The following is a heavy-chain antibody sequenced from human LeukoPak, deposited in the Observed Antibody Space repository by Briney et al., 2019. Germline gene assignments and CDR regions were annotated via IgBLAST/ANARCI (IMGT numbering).Heavy chain of an antibody. Sequence: GGSLRLSCAASGFSFSTYAISWVRQAPGKGLEWVSCTSTTSSYIFCADSVRGRFTISRDNAKNSLYLQMDSLRAEDTAVYYCARDGGYGDYAAIWFDPWGQGTLVTVSS. D-gene: IGHD4-17*01. J-gene: IGHJ5*02. V-gene: IGHV3-21*01. CDR1: GFSFSTYA. CDR3: ARDGGYGDYAAIWFDP. CDR2: TSTTSSYI.